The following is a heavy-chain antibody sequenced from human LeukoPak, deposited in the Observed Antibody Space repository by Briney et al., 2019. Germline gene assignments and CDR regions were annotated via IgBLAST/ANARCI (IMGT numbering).Heavy chain of an antibody. J-gene: IGHJ4*02. CDR3: ARDYYGGNPGYYFHH. Sequence: SETLSLACTVSGGSISSGGYYWSWIRQHPGKGLEWIGCIYFSGSTYYNPSLKSRVTISLDTSKNQFSLQLSSVTAADTAVYYCARDYYGGNPGYYFHHWGQGTLVTVSS. D-gene: IGHD4-23*01. CDR2: IYFSGST. V-gene: IGHV4-31*03. CDR1: GGSISSGGYY.